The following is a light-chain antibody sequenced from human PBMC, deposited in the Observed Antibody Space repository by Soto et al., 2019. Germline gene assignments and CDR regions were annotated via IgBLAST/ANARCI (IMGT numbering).Light chain of an antibody. CDR2: AAS. CDR1: QGIRND. J-gene: IGKJ3*01. Sequence: IPVTLSAASLSASIISRFAIPCRASQGIRNDLGWYQQKPGKAPKVLIYAASNLQSGVPSRFSGSGSGTDFTLTIISRHPEHFAAYKIQQSDSYPPAIGPGTNLDIK. CDR3: QQSDSYPPA. V-gene: IGKV1-6*01.